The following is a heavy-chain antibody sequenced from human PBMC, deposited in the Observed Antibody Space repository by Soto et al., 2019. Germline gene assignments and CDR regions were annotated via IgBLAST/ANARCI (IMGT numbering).Heavy chain of an antibody. J-gene: IGHJ4*02. CDR2: INSNTGGT. V-gene: IGHV1-2*02. Sequence: ASVNVSCKSSGYTFKDYFFHWVRQAPGQGLEWMGWINSNTGGTNDAQKFQGRVTMTRDTPISTAYMELSRLTSDDTAVYHCARESVVTGTHHFDYWGQGTLVTVSS. CDR1: GYTFKDYF. D-gene: IGHD1-7*01. CDR3: ARESVVTGTHHFDY.